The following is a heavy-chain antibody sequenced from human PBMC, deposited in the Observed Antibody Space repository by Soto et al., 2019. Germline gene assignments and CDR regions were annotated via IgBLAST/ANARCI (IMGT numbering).Heavy chain of an antibody. CDR3: AKDPIGYGSGNWFDP. CDR1: GFTFSSYG. CDR2: ISYDGSNK. J-gene: IGHJ5*02. Sequence: GGSLRLSCAASGFTFSSYGMHWVRQAPGKGLEWVAVISYDGSNKYYADSVKGRFTISRDNSKNTLYLQMNSLRAEDTAVYYCAKDPIGYGSGNWFDPWGQGTLVTVSS. V-gene: IGHV3-30*18. D-gene: IGHD3-10*01.